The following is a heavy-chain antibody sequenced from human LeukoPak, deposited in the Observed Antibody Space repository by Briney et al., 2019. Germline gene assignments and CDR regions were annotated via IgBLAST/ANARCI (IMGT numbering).Heavy chain of an antibody. CDR1: GFSFSTYN. CDR3: AKVTYGSGTYGAFDY. CDR2: VSSSSGYI. D-gene: IGHD3-10*01. J-gene: IGHJ4*02. Sequence: SGGSLRLSCATSGFSFSTYNMNWVRQAPGKGLEWVSSVSSSSGYIYYSDSVKGRFTISRDNAKNTLYLQMNSLRAEDTAVYYCAKVTYGSGTYGAFDYWGQGTLVTVSS. V-gene: IGHV3-21*04.